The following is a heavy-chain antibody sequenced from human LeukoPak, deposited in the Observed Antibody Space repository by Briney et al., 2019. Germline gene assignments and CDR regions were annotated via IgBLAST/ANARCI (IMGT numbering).Heavy chain of an antibody. V-gene: IGHV4-59*01. CDR3: ARDLEEVGAGGFDP. CDR2: IYYSGST. D-gene: IGHD1-26*01. J-gene: IGHJ5*02. CDR1: GDSISTYY. Sequence: PSETLSLTCTVSGDSISTYYWAWIRQPPGKGLEWIGYIYYSGSTNYNPSLKSRVTISVDTSKNQFSLKLSSVTAADTAVYYCARDLEEVGAGGFDPWGQGTLVTVSS.